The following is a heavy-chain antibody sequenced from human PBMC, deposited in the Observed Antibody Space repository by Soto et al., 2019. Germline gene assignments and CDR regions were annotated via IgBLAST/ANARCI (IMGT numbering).Heavy chain of an antibody. CDR3: ARHDNWNFHLDY. V-gene: IGHV4-34*01. CDR2: IYYSGST. CDR1: GGSLSGYY. D-gene: IGHD1-7*01. Sequence: SETLSLTCAVYGGSLSGYYWTWIRQPPGTGLEWIGSIYYSGSTYYNPSLKSRVTISVDTSKNQFSLKLSSVTAADTAVYYCARHDNWNFHLDYWGQGTLVTVSA. J-gene: IGHJ4*02.